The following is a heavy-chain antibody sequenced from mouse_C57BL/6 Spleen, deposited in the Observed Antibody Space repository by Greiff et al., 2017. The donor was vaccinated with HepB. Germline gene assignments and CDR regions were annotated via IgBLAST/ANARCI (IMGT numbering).Heavy chain of an antibody. Sequence: VHLVESGPGLVQPSQSLSITCTVSGFSLTSYGVHWVRQSPGKGLEWLGVIWSGGSTDYNAAFISRLSISKDNSKSQVFFKMNSLQADDTAIYYCARLYGNYVDYYAMDYWGQGTSVTVSS. V-gene: IGHV2-2*01. J-gene: IGHJ4*01. CDR1: GFSLTSYG. CDR2: IWSGGST. D-gene: IGHD2-1*01. CDR3: ARLYGNYVDYYAMDY.